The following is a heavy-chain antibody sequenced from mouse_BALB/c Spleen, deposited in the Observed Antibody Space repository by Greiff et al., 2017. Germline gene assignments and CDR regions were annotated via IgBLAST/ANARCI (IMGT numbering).Heavy chain of an antibody. D-gene: IGHD2-4*01. CDR1: GFNIKDYY. CDR3: NAGLRTEGFAY. V-gene: IGHV14-4*02. Sequence: VQLQQSGAELVRPGASVKLSCTASGFNIKDYYMHWVKQRPEQGLEWIGWIDPENGDTEYAPKFQGKATMTADTSSNTAYLQLSSLTSEDTAVSYCNAGLRTEGFAYWGQGTLVTVSA. J-gene: IGHJ3*01. CDR2: IDPENGDT.